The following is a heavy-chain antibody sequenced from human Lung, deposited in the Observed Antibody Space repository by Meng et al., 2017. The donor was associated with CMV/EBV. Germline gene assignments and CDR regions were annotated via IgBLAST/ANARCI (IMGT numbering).Heavy chain of an antibody. CDR1: NGSFSGYY. Sequence: SETLSLTCAVYNGSFSGYYWSWIRQPPGKGLEWIGEINHSGSTNYNPSLESRVTISVDTSKNQFSLKLSSVTAADTAVYYCARWVAVVPAARYYFYYYGMDVWGQGXTVTVSS. CDR3: ARWVAVVPAARYYFYYYGMDV. V-gene: IGHV4-34*01. D-gene: IGHD2-2*01. CDR2: INHSGST. J-gene: IGHJ6*02.